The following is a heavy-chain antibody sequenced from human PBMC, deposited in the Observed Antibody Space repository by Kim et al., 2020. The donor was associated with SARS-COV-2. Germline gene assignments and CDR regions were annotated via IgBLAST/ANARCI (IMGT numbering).Heavy chain of an antibody. J-gene: IGHJ6*02. CDR3: ARDKGQVRYYGMDV. CDR2: INAGNGNT. Sequence: ASVKVSCKASGYTFTSYAMHWVRQAPGQRLEWMGWINAGNGNTKYSQKFQGRVTITRDTSASTAYMELSSLRSEDTAVYYCARDKGQVRYYGMDVWGQGTTVTVSS. V-gene: IGHV1-3*01. CDR1: GYTFTSYA.